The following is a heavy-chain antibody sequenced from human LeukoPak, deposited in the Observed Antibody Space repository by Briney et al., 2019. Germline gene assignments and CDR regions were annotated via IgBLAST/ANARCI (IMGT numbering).Heavy chain of an antibody. D-gene: IGHD3-3*01. J-gene: IGHJ4*02. CDR2: IYTSGST. V-gene: IGHV4-4*07. Sequence: PSETLSLTCTVSGGSINSFHWNWIRQPAGKGLEWIGRIYTSGSTDYNPSLKSRVTMSVDTSKNQFSLKLRSVTAADTAVYYCARAPYDFWSGYSTGFDYWGQGTLVTVSS. CDR3: ARAPYDFWSGYSTGFDY. CDR1: GGSINSFH.